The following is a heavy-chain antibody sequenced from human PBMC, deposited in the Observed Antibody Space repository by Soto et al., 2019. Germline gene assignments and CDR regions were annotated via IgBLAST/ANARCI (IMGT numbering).Heavy chain of an antibody. CDR1: GGSFSSGGYY. CDR3: ARDRGYYGSGTAR. CDR2: IYYSGST. V-gene: IGHV4-31*03. J-gene: IGHJ4*02. D-gene: IGHD3-10*01. Sequence: SETLSLTCTVSGGSFSSGGYYWSWIRQHPGKGLEWIGYIYYSGSTYYNPSLKSRVTISVDTSKNQFSLKLSSVTAADTAVYYCARDRGYYGSGTARWGQGTLVTVSS.